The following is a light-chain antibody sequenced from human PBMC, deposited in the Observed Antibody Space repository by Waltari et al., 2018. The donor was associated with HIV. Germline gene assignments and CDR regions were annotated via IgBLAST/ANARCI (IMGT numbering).Light chain of an antibody. CDR1: SSDIATYNY. V-gene: IGLV2-14*01. CDR2: DAN. Sequence: QSALTQPASVSGSLGQSITISCIGTSSDIATYNYVSWYQHHPDKAPRLVIYDANCLPSGVPFRFSGSKSGNTASLTISGLQAEDEADYYCASYTITSTLVFGGGTKVTVL. J-gene: IGLJ3*02. CDR3: ASYTITSTLV.